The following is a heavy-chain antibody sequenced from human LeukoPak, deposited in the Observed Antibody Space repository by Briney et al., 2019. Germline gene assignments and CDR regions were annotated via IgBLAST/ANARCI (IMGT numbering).Heavy chain of an antibody. Sequence: PSETLSLTWTVSGYSISSGYYWGWIRQHPGKGLEWIGSIYHSGSTYYNPSLKSRVTISVDTSKNQFSLKLSSVTAADTAVYYCARKDLWTFDYWGQGTLVTVSS. CDR3: ARKDLWTFDY. D-gene: IGHD1-1*01. J-gene: IGHJ4*02. CDR2: IYHSGST. CDR1: GYSISSGYY. V-gene: IGHV4-38-2*02.